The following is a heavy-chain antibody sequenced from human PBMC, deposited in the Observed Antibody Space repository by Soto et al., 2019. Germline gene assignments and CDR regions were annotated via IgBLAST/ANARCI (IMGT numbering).Heavy chain of an antibody. CDR1: GFTFDDYA. Sequence: EVPLVESGGGLVQPGRSLRLSCAAFGFTFDDYAMHWVRQAPGKGLEWVSGISWNRGTIGYADSVKGRFTISRDNAKNSLYLQMNSLRAEDTALYYCAKDNGGSYYYAMDVWGQGTTVTVSS. CDR3: AKDNGGSYYYAMDV. CDR2: ISWNRGTI. D-gene: IGHD1-26*01. J-gene: IGHJ6*02. V-gene: IGHV3-9*01.